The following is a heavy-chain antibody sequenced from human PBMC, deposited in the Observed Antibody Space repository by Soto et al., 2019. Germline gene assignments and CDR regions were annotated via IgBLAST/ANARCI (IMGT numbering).Heavy chain of an antibody. D-gene: IGHD4-17*01. V-gene: IGHV3-33*01. CDR2: IWYDGSNK. J-gene: IGHJ2*01. Sequence: VAVIWYDGSNKYYADSVKGRFTISRDNSKNTLYLQMNSLRAEDTAVYYCARDGSEDGDYGPWGYFDLWGRGTLVTVSS. CDR3: ARDGSEDGDYGPWGYFDL.